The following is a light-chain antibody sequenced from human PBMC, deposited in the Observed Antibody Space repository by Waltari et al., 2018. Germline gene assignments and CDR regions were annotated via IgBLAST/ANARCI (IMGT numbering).Light chain of an antibody. Sequence: DIQMTQFPSTLSSSVGDRVTITCRASQSVSSWLAWYQQKTGKAPKLLIYKASTLEGGVPSRFSGSGSGTEFTLTISSLQPDDFATYYCQQYNTYSTFGQGTKVDIK. V-gene: IGKV1-5*03. CDR2: KAS. J-gene: IGKJ1*01. CDR3: QQYNTYST. CDR1: QSVSSW.